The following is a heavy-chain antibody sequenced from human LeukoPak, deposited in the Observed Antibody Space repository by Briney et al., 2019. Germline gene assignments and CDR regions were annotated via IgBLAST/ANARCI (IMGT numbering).Heavy chain of an antibody. J-gene: IGHJ2*01. V-gene: IGHV6-1*01. CDR2: TYYRSKWDN. CDR1: GDSVSSNSAA. CDR3: ARARGYYDL. Sequence: SQTLSLTCAISGDSVSSNSAAWSWIRQSPSRGLEWLGRTYYRSKWDNNYAISVKSRITINPDTSKNQFSLQLNSVTPEDTGVYYCARARGYYDLWGRGTLVTVSS. D-gene: IGHD3-10*01.